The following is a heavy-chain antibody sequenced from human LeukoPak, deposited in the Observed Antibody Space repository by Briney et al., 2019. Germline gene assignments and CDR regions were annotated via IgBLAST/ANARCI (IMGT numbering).Heavy chain of an antibody. Sequence: SETLSLTCTVSGGSISSGSYYWSWIRQPAGKGLEWIGRIYTSGSTNYNPSLKSRVTISVDRSKNQFSLKLSSVTAADTAVYYCARTRTRDYDFWSGYYMEYYFDYWGQGTLVTVSS. CDR3: ARTRTRDYDFWSGYYMEYYFDY. CDR1: GGSISSGSYY. CDR2: IYTSGST. V-gene: IGHV4-61*02. D-gene: IGHD3-3*01. J-gene: IGHJ4*02.